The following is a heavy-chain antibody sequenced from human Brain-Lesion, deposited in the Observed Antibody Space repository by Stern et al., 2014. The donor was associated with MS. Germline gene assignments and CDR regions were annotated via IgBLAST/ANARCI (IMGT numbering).Heavy chain of an antibody. D-gene: IGHD1-7*01. Sequence: QMQLVQSGPGLVKPSETLSLTCTVSGDSMNSGGYYWSWIRPHPGKGLEXIGYIYYSGGTDYNPSLKSRVTISVDTSKNQFSLKLNSVTAADTAVYYCVREGNYHAGNWFGPWGQGTLVSVSS. CDR3: VREGNYHAGNWFGP. CDR2: IYYSGGT. V-gene: IGHV4-31*03. CDR1: GDSMNSGGYY. J-gene: IGHJ5*02.